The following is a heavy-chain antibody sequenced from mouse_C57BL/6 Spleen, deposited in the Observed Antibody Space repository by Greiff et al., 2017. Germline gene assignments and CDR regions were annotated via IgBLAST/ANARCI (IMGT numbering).Heavy chain of an antibody. D-gene: IGHD1-1*01. CDR1: GYAFSSYW. CDR2: IYPGDGDT. V-gene: IGHV1-80*01. J-gene: IGHJ3*01. CDR3: ARSYYGSSYGWFAY. Sequence: VQRVESGAELVKPGASVKISCKASGYAFSSYWMNWVKQRPGKGLEWIGQIYPGDGDTNYNGKFKGKATLTADKSSSTAYMQLSSLTSEDSAVYFCARSYYGSSYGWFAYWGQGTLVTVSA.